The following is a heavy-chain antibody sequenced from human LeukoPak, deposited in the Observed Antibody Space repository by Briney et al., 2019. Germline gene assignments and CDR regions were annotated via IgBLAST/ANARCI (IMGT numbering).Heavy chain of an antibody. CDR2: IYSGGST. CDR3: ARGKLVGATPTDY. D-gene: IGHD1-26*01. J-gene: IGHJ4*02. Sequence: GGSLRLSCAASGFTFSSYGMSWVRQAPGKGLEWVSVIYSGGSTYYADSVKGRFTISRDNSKNTLYLQMNSLRAEDTAVYYCARGKLVGATPTDYWGQGTLVTVSS. CDR1: GFTFSSYG. V-gene: IGHV3-66*01.